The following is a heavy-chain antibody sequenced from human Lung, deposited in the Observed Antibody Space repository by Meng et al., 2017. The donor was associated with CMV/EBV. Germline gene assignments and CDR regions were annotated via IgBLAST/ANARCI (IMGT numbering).Heavy chain of an antibody. CDR2: ISSSSSYT. Sequence: QVRVGGSGGGLFKRGGSLRLSGAASGFTFSDYYMSWIRQAPGKGLEWVSYISSSSSYTNYADSVKGRFTISRDNAKNSLYLQMNSLRAEDTAVYYCARAGVGTGSSGVYWGQGTLVTVSS. V-gene: IGHV3-11*06. CDR3: ARAGVGTGSSGVY. J-gene: IGHJ4*02. D-gene: IGHD1-26*01. CDR1: GFTFSDYY.